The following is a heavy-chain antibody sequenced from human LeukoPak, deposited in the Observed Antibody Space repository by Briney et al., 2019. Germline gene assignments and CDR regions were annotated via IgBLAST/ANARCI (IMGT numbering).Heavy chain of an antibody. J-gene: IGHJ5*02. V-gene: IGHV4-4*07. CDR2: IYTSGST. CDR1: GGSISRYY. D-gene: IGHD3-3*02. Sequence: SETLSLTCTVSGGSISRYYWRWIRQPAGKGLEWIGRIYTSGSTNYNPSLKSRVTMSVGTSKNQFSLKLSSVTAADTAVYYCARLALNWFDPWGQGTLVTVSS. CDR3: ARLALNWFDP.